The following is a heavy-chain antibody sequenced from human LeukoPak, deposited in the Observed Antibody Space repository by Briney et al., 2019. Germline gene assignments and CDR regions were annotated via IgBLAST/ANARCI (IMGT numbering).Heavy chain of an antibody. CDR1: GGSISSGGYY. D-gene: IGHD2-2*01. Sequence: SETLSLTCTVSGGSISSGGYYWRWIRQHPGKGLEWIEYIYYSGSTYYNPSLKSRVTISVDTSKIQFSLKLSSVTAADTAVYYCAREIYCSSTSCHCCCDCWGQGTLVTVSS. V-gene: IGHV4-31*03. J-gene: IGHJ4*02. CDR2: IYYSGST. CDR3: AREIYCSSTSCHCCCDC.